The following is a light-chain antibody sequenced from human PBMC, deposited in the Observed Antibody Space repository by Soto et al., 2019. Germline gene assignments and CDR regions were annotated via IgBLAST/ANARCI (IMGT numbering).Light chain of an antibody. CDR3: QQYSNWPPTT. J-gene: IGKJ5*01. V-gene: IGKV3-15*01. CDR2: DAS. CDR1: QSVGSD. Sequence: EIVMTQSPSTLSVSPGERATLSCRASQSVGSDLAWYQQKPGQAPRLLIYDASTRATGIPARFGGSGSGTEFALTITSLQSEDFAVYSCQQYSNWPPTTFGQGTRLEIK.